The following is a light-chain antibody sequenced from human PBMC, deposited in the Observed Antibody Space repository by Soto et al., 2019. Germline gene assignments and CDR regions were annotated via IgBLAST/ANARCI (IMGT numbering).Light chain of an antibody. V-gene: IGLV2-23*01. CDR1: SSDVGSYNL. CDR2: EGS. J-gene: IGLJ2*01. Sequence: QSALTQPASVSRSPGQSITISCTGTSSDVGSYNLVSWYQQHPGKAPKLMIYEGSKRPSGVSNRFSGSKSGNTASLTISGLQAEDEADYYCCSYAGSSTSYVVFGGGTKVTVL. CDR3: CSYAGSSTSYVV.